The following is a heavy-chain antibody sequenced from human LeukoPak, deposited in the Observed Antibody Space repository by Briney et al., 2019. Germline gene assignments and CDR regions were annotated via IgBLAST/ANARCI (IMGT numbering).Heavy chain of an antibody. V-gene: IGHV3-30*18. CDR3: AKTGPPLYYYDSSGSYFDY. CDR2: ISYDGSNK. CDR1: GFTFSSYG. D-gene: IGHD3-22*01. Sequence: GGSLRLSCAASGFTFSSYGMHWVRQAPGKGLEWVAVISYDGSNKYYADSVKGRFTISRDNSKNTLYLQMNSLRAEDTAVYYCAKTGPPLYYYDSSGSYFDYWGQGTLVTVSS. J-gene: IGHJ4*02.